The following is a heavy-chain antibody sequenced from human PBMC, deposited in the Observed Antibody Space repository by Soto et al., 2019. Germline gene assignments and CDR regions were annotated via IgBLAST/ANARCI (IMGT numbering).Heavy chain of an antibody. Sequence: SETMPLTRAVYGVTFSGYYWPWIRQPPGTGLEWIGEINHSGSTNYNPSLKSRVTISVDTSKNQFSLKLTSVTAADTAVYYCARDKITGLFDYWGQGTLVTVSS. V-gene: IGHV4-34*01. J-gene: IGHJ4*02. CDR3: ARDKITGLFDY. D-gene: IGHD2-8*02. CDR1: GVTFSGYY. CDR2: INHSGST.